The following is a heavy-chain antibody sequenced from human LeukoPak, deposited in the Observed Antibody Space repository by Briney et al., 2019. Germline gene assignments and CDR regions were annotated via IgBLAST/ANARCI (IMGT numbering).Heavy chain of an antibody. Sequence: SETLSLTCTVSGGSISSGGYYWTWLRQHPGTGLEWIAYIYYSGTTSYNPSLKSRVTISVDTSKNQFSLKLTSVTAADTAVYYCARDRGGYNRFDSWGQGTLVTVSS. D-gene: IGHD5-24*01. J-gene: IGHJ4*02. V-gene: IGHV4-31*03. CDR1: GGSISSGGYY. CDR3: ARDRGGYNRFDS. CDR2: IYYSGTT.